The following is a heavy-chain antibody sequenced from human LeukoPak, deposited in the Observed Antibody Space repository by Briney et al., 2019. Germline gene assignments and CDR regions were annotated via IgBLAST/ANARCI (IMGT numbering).Heavy chain of an antibody. CDR3: ARGRPTGSSRRFIVQ. V-gene: IGHV3-21*06. CDR1: GFTFSTYA. CDR2: MSSGGTCI. J-gene: IGHJ4*02. D-gene: IGHD1-26*01. Sequence: GGSLRLPCAASGFTFSTYAMTWVRQAPGKGLEWVSSMSSGGTCIYYADSVRGRFTISRGNAKDSLFLLMNSLRVEDTAVYYCARGRPTGSSRRFIVQWGQGTLVSVSS.